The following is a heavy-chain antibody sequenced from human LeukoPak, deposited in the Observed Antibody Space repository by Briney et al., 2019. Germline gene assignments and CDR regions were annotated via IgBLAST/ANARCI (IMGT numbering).Heavy chain of an antibody. D-gene: IGHD4-17*01. V-gene: IGHV1-18*01. CDR1: GHTFTSYG. CDR2: ISAYNGNT. Sequence: GASVKVSCKASGHTFTSYGISWVRQAPGQGLEWMGWISAYNGNTNYAQKLQGRVTMPTDTSTSTAYMELRSLRSDDTAVYYCARSFYGDYYYYYMDVWGKGTTVTVSS. J-gene: IGHJ6*03. CDR3: ARSFYGDYYYYYMDV.